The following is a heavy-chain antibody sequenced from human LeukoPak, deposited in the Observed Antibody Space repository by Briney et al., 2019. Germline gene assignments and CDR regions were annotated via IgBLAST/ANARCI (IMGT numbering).Heavy chain of an antibody. Sequence: PGGSLRLSCAASGFTFSSYAMSWVRQAPGKGLEWVSAISGSGGSTYYADSVKGRFTISRDNSKNTLYLQVNSLTAEDTAVYYCAKYVVVVVDIPYRAFDIWGQGTMITVSS. V-gene: IGHV3-23*01. J-gene: IGHJ3*02. CDR3: AKYVVVVVDIPYRAFDI. CDR2: ISGSGGST. CDR1: GFTFSSYA. D-gene: IGHD2-15*01.